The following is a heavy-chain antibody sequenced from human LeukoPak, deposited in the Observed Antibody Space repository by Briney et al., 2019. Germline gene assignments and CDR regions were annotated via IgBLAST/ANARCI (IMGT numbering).Heavy chain of an antibody. CDR1: GFTFSSYA. J-gene: IGHJ4*02. CDR2: ISGSGGST. CDR3: AKDIGLQVGAFFDY. Sequence: GGSLRLSCAASGFTFSSYAMSWVRQAPGKGLEWASAISGSGGSTYYADSVKGRFTISRDNSKNTLYLQMNSLRAEDTALYYCAKDIGLQVGAFFDYWGQGTLVTVSS. V-gene: IGHV3-23*01. D-gene: IGHD1-26*01.